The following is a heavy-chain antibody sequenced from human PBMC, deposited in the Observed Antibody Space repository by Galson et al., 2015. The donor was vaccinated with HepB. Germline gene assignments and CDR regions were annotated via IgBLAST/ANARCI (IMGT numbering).Heavy chain of an antibody. V-gene: IGHV4-59*01. J-gene: IGHJ4*02. CDR1: GGSISSYY. CDR2: IYYSGST. CDR3: AREGAGVSIEWELQD. D-gene: IGHD1-26*01. Sequence: ETLSLTCTVSGGSISSYYWSWIRQPPGKGLEWIGYIYYSGSTNYNPSLKSRVTISVDTSKNQFSLKLSSVTAADTAVYYCAREGAGVSIEWELQDWGQGTLVTVSS.